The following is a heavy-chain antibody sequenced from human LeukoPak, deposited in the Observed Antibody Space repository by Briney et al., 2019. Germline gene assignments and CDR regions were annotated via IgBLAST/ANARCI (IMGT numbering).Heavy chain of an antibody. CDR1: GGSISSSSYY. Sequence: SETLSLTCTVSGGSISSSSYYWGWIRQPPGKGLEWIGSIYYSGSTYYNPSLKSRVTISVDTSKNQFSLKLSSVTAADTAVYYCARESGEVVVVVLDAFDIWGQGTMVTVSS. D-gene: IGHD3-22*01. V-gene: IGHV4-39*07. J-gene: IGHJ3*02. CDR3: ARESGEVVVVVLDAFDI. CDR2: IYYSGST.